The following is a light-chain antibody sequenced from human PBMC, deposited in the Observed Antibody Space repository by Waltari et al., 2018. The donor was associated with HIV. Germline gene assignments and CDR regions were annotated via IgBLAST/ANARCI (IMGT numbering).Light chain of an antibody. J-gene: IGLJ2*01. CDR1: NIERKS. V-gene: IGLV3-21*04. Sequence: SSLLTQTPSVSVAPGKTARVTCGGNNIERKSVHWSQQKPGQATLLVIYYETDRTSGIPERVAGSNSGNTATLTISRVGDGDEADYYCQVWDSTTDHVLFGGGTRLTVL. CDR3: QVWDSTTDHVL. CDR2: YET.